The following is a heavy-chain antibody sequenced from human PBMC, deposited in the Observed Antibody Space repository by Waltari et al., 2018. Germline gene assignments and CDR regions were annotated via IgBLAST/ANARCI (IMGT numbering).Heavy chain of an antibody. CDR3: ARGKPREDCSGGSCYSALSFDY. V-gene: IGHV1-69*10. CDR1: GVPFSSYA. Sequence: QVQLVQSGADVKKPWSSVKVSCKASGVPFSSYAISWVRQAPGQGLECRGGIIPILGIANYAKKFQGRVTITADKSTSTAYMELSSLRSEDTAVYYCARGKPREDCSGGSCYSALSFDYWGQGTLVTVSS. CDR2: IIPILGIA. D-gene: IGHD2-15*01. J-gene: IGHJ4*02.